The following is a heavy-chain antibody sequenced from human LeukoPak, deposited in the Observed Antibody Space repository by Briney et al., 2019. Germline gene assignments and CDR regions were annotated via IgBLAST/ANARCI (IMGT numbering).Heavy chain of an antibody. J-gene: IGHJ4*02. V-gene: IGHV3-30*03. Sequence: PGGSLRLSCAASGFTFSSYGMHWVRQAPGKGLEWVAVISYDGSNKYYADSVKGRFTISRDNSKNTLYLQMNSLRAEDTAVYYCARDIYYYDSSGYYFPGGSDYWGQGTLVTVSS. D-gene: IGHD3-22*01. CDR1: GFTFSSYG. CDR3: ARDIYYYDSSGYYFPGGSDY. CDR2: ISYDGSNK.